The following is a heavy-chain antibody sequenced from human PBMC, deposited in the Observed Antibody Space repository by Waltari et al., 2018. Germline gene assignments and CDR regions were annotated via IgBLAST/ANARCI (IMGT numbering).Heavy chain of an antibody. Sequence: EAQLLESGGGLVQPGGYLRLSCAASGFTFSSYIMRGVRQTPGKGREWFSGISGSGGNTYYTDSVKGRFTISRDNSKNTLYLQMNSLRAEDTAVYYCSKGWGDFWGQGTLVTVSS. CDR3: SKGWGDF. J-gene: IGHJ4*02. CDR2: ISGSGGNT. V-gene: IGHV3-23*01. CDR1: GFTFSSYI. D-gene: IGHD3-16*01.